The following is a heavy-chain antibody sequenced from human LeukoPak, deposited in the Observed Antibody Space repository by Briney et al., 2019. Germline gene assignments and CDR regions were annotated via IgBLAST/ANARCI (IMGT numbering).Heavy chain of an antibody. CDR3: ARGGQRIITMVRGVIITRGWFDP. D-gene: IGHD3-10*01. CDR1: GGSFSGYY. CDR2: INHSGST. J-gene: IGHJ5*02. V-gene: IGHV4-34*01. Sequence: SETLSLTCAVYGGSFSGYYWSWIRQPLGKGLEWIGEINHSGSTNYNPSLKSRVTISVDTSKNQFSLKLSSVTAADTAVYYCARGGQRIITMVRGVIITRGWFDPWGQGTLVTVSS.